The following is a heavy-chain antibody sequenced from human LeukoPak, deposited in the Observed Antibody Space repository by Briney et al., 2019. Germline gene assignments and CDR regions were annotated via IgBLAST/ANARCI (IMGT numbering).Heavy chain of an antibody. J-gene: IGHJ4*02. D-gene: IGHD3-10*01. V-gene: IGHV3-48*02. Sequence: GGSLRLSCATSGFTFGSYSMNWVRQAPGKGLEWVSYISSSSPIYYADSVKGRFTISRDDAKNSLYLQMNSLRDKDTAVYYCARPYGSGGYDHWGQGTLVTVSS. CDR2: ISSSSPI. CDR3: ARPYGSGGYDH. CDR1: GFTFGSYS.